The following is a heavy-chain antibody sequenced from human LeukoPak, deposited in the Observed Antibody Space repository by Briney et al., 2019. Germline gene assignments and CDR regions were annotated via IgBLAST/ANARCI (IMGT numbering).Heavy chain of an antibody. CDR1: GGSISSGGYY. CDR3: ARTSAAGTGDY. Sequence: PSETLSLTCTVSGGSISSGGYYWSWIRQHPGKGLEWIGYISYSGSTYYNPSLKSRVTISVDTSKNQFSLKLSSATAADTAVYYCARTSAAGTGDYWGQGTLVTVSS. D-gene: IGHD6-13*01. V-gene: IGHV4-31*03. J-gene: IGHJ4*02. CDR2: ISYSGST.